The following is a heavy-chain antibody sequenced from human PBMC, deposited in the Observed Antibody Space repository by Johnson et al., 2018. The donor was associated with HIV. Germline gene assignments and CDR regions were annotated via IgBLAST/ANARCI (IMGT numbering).Heavy chain of an antibody. D-gene: IGHD2-8*02. V-gene: IGHV3-30*04. Sequence: QVQLVESGGGVVQPGRSLRLSCAASGFTFSSYAMHWVRQAPGKGLEWVAFISYDGSNKYYADSVKGRFTISRDNSKNTLYLQMNSLRPEDTAVYYCAKSGLFVLVVYAPDVFDIWGQGTMVTVSS. CDR3: AKSGLFVLVVYAPDVFDI. CDR1: GFTFSSYA. CDR2: ISYDGSNK. J-gene: IGHJ3*02.